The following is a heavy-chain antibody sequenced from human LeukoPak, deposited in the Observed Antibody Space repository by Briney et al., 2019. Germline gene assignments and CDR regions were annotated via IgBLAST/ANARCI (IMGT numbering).Heavy chain of an antibody. D-gene: IGHD3-10*01. Sequence: SETLSLTCTVSGGSISSYYWSWIRQPAGKGLEWIGRIYTSGSTNYNPSLKSRVTMSVDTSKNQFSLKLSSVTAADTAEYYCARHGGLVRGFSDAFDIWGQGTMVTVSS. CDR3: ARHGGLVRGFSDAFDI. J-gene: IGHJ3*02. V-gene: IGHV4-4*07. CDR2: IYTSGST. CDR1: GGSISSYY.